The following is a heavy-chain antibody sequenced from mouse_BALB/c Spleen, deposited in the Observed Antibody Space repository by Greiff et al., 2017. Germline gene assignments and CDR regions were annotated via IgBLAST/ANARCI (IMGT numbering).Heavy chain of an antibody. CDR3: ARDQYGNYEAY. CDR1: GFNIKDTY. J-gene: IGHJ3*01. V-gene: IGHV14-3*02. D-gene: IGHD2-10*02. CDR2: IDPANGNT. Sequence: EVQLQQSGAELVKPGASVKLSCTATGFNIKDTYMHWVKQRPEQGLEWIGRIDPANGNTKYDPKFQGKATITAVTSSNTAYLQLSSLTSEDTAVYYCARDQYGNYEAYWGQGTLVTVSA.